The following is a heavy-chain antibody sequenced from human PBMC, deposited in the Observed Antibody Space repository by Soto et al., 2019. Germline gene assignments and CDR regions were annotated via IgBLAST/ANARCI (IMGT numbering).Heavy chain of an antibody. Sequence: GGSLRLSCAASGFTFSSYWMSWVRQAPGKGLEWVANIKQDGSEKYYVDSVKGRFTISRDNAKNSLYLQMNSLRAEDTAVYYCARGFGVVNYYYYGMDVWGQGTTVTVSS. V-gene: IGHV3-7*03. CDR3: ARGFGVVNYYYYGMDV. D-gene: IGHD3-3*01. CDR2: IKQDGSEK. J-gene: IGHJ6*02. CDR1: GFTFSSYW.